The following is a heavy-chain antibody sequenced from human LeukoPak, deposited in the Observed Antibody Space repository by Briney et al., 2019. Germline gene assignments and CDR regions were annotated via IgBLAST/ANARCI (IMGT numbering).Heavy chain of an antibody. D-gene: IGHD3-3*01. CDR3: VSGSLQSGYNFDY. Sequence: GGSLRLSCAASGFTFSNYWMHWIRQVPGKGLVWVSHIKYDGSATNYADSVKGRFTISRDNAKNTLYLQMNSLRAGDTAVYYCVSGSLQSGYNFDYWGQGALVTVSS. J-gene: IGHJ4*02. V-gene: IGHV3-74*01. CDR1: GFTFSNYW. CDR2: IKYDGSAT.